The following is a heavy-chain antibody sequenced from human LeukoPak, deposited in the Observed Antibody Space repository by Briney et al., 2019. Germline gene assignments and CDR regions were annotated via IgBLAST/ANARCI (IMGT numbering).Heavy chain of an antibody. J-gene: IGHJ5*02. Sequence: PSETLSLTCAVYGGSFSGYHWSWIRQPPGKGLEWIGEINHSRSTNYNPSLKSRVTISVDTSKNQFSLKLSSVTAADTAVYYCARVGPPVLVVYAYWFDPWGQGTLVTVSS. V-gene: IGHV4-34*01. CDR3: ARVGPPVLVVYAYWFDP. CDR1: GGSFSGYH. CDR2: INHSRST. D-gene: IGHD2-8*02.